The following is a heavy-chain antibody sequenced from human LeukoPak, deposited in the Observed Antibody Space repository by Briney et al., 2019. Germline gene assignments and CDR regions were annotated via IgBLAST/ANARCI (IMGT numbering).Heavy chain of an antibody. D-gene: IGHD3-3*01. J-gene: IGHJ6*02. CDR3: ARARPDTYYDFWSGYSRDYGMDV. CDR1: GGTFSSYA. V-gene: IGHV1-69*13. Sequence: SVKVSCKASGGTFSSYAISWVRQAPGQGLEWMGGITPIFGTANYAQKFQGRVTITADESTSTAYMELSSLRSEDTAVYYCARARPDTYYDFWSGYSRDYGMDVWGQGTTVTVSS. CDR2: ITPIFGTA.